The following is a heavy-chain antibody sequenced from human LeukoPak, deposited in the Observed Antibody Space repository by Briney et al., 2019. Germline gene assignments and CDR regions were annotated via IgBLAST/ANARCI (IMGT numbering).Heavy chain of an antibody. J-gene: IGHJ4*02. CDR2: IKEDGSET. CDR3: AKSLDY. CDR1: GFTFSRPW. Sequence: PGGSLRLSCVASGFTFSRPWMDWVRQAPGKGPEWVANIKEDGSETYYVDSAKGRFTISRDNAKNSLYLQMDSLRVEDTAIYYRAKSLDYRGQGTLVTVSS. V-gene: IGHV3-7*01.